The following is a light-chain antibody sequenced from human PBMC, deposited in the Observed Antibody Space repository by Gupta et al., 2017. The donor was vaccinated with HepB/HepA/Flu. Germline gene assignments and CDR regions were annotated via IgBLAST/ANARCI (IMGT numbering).Light chain of an antibody. V-gene: IGLV3-21*02. Sequence: SYVLTQPPSVSVAPGGTARITCGGNNIGRKGVHWYQQRPGQAPVLVIYDDSERPSGIPERFSGSKFGNTATLTISRVEGGDEGGYHCQVVDNTSEPMVFGGGTKLTVL. CDR1: NIGRKG. CDR2: DDS. CDR3: QVVDNTSEPMV. J-gene: IGLJ2*01.